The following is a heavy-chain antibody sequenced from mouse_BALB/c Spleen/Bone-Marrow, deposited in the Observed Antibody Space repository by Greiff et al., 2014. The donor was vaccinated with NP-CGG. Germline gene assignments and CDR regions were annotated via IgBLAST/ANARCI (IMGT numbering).Heavy chain of an antibody. CDR2: ISAGGSYT. CDR1: GFIFSDYY. CDR3: ARSGEKYGAMDY. V-gene: IGHV5-4*02. Sequence: DVKLVESGGGLVKPGGSLKLSCTASGFIFSDYYMYWVRQTPEKRLEWVAAISAGGSYTYYPDSVKGRFTISRDNAQNNLYLQMSXLXXEDTAMYYCARSGEKYGAMDYWGQGTSVTVSS. J-gene: IGHJ4*01. D-gene: IGHD1-1*02.